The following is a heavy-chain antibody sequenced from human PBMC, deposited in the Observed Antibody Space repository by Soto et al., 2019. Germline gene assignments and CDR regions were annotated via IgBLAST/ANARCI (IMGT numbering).Heavy chain of an antibody. CDR3: ARDLADYFDSNGDTLDH. D-gene: IGHD3-22*01. CDR1: GGTFSSYA. J-gene: IGHJ4*02. Sequence: QVQLVQSGAEVKKPGSSVKVSCKASGGTFSSYAVSWVRQAPGQGLEWMGAIIPIFGSANYAQRFRGRITITADESTSTAYMELSSLRSEDTAVYYCARDLADYFDSNGDTLDHWGQGTLVTVSS. CDR2: IIPIFGSA. V-gene: IGHV1-69*12.